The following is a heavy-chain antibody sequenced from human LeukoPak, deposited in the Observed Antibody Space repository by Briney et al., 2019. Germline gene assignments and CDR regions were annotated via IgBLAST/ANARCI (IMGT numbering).Heavy chain of an antibody. CDR2: INHSVSK. D-gene: IGHD3-10*01. Sequence: SEALSLTCAVYGGSFSGYYWSWIRQPPGKGLEWVGVINHSVSKNYNPRLQSRVTISLHTSKNQFALKLSSVTAADRAVYCFARGYGSGSYWRYYYYGMDVWGQGTTVTVSS. V-gene: IGHV4-34*01. CDR1: GGSFSGYY. J-gene: IGHJ6*01. CDR3: ARGYGSGSYWRYYYYGMDV.